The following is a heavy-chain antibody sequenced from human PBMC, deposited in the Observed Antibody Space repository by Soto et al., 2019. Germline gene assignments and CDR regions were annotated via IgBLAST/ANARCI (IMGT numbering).Heavy chain of an antibody. J-gene: IGHJ5*02. CDR2: IYYSGST. CDR1: GGSISSGDYY. Sequence: SETLSLTCTVSGGSISSGDYYWSWIRQPPGKGLEWIGYIYYSGSTYYNPSLKSRVTISVDTSKNQFSLKLSSVTATDTAVYYCARDPLLGVDPWGQGTLVTVSS. V-gene: IGHV4-30-4*01. D-gene: IGHD2-15*01. CDR3: ARDPLLGVDP.